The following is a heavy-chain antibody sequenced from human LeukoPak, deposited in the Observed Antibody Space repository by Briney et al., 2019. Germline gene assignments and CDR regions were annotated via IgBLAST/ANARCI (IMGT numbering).Heavy chain of an antibody. D-gene: IGHD3-9*01. V-gene: IGHV3-74*01. CDR1: GFTFSNYW. Sequence: LSGGSLRLSCVASGFTFSNYWVQWVRQVPGKGLVWVSRLNGDGTNIIYADSVKGRFTISRDNAENTLYLQMNSLRAEDTAVYYCARDQHYDILTDYGMDVWGQGTTVTVSS. CDR2: LNGDGTNI. CDR3: ARDQHYDILTDYGMDV. J-gene: IGHJ6*02.